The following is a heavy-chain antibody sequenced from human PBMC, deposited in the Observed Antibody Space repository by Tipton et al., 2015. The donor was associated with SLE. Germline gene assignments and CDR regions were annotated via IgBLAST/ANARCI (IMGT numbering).Heavy chain of an antibody. Sequence: LRLSCAVYGGSFSGYYWTWIRQPPGKGLEWIGYLYTSGTTKYNPSLQSRVTISVDTPKNQFSLKLNSVTAADTAVYYCARVGLITPDAFDIWGEGTMVTVSS. CDR3: ARVGLITPDAFDI. V-gene: IGHV4-4*08. D-gene: IGHD5-24*01. CDR1: GGSFSGYY. J-gene: IGHJ3*02. CDR2: LYTSGTT.